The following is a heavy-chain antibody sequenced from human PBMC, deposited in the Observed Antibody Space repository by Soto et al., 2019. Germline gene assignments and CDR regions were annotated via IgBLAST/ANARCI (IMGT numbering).Heavy chain of an antibody. D-gene: IGHD3-3*01. CDR1: GGTFSSYA. Sequence: SVKVSCKASGGTFSSYAISWVRQAPGQGLEWMGGIIPIFGTANYAQKFQGRVTITADESTSTAYMELSSLRSEDTAVYYCARGADYDFWSGYYNGFDYWGQGTLVTVSS. J-gene: IGHJ4*02. CDR2: IIPIFGTA. CDR3: ARGADYDFWSGYYNGFDY. V-gene: IGHV1-69*13.